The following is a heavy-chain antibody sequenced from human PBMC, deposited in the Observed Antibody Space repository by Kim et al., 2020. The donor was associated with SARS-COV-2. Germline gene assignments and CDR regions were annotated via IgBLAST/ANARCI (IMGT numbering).Heavy chain of an antibody. V-gene: IGHV4-30-2*05. CDR3: ARDHVGWKHTDY. D-gene: IGHD6-19*01. Sequence: YYNPSLKCRVTISVDTSKNQFSLKLSSVTAADTAVYYCARDHVGWKHTDYWGQGTLVTVSS. J-gene: IGHJ4*02.